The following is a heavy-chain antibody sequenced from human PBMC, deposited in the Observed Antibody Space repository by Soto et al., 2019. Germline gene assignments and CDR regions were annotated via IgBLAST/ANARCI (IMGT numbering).Heavy chain of an antibody. J-gene: IGHJ4*02. CDR2: IKSKTDGGTS. CDR1: GFTFSNTW. CDR3: PTAKPGEWLLFDH. D-gene: IGHD3-3*01. V-gene: IGHV3-15*01. Sequence: GSLRLSCAASGFTFSNTWMSWVRQAPGKGLEWVGRIKSKTDGGTSDYAAPVKGRFTISRDDSKNTLYLQMNSLKTEDKAVYYCPTAKPGEWLLFDHWGQGTLVTVSS.